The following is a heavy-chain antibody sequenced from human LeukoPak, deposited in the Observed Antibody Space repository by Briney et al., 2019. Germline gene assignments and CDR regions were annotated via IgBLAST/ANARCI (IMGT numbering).Heavy chain of an antibody. D-gene: IGHD2-2*01. CDR3: ARDLSCSSTTCSDY. CDR2: IYTSGST. Sequence: SETLSLTCTVSGGSISSYYWSWIRQPAGKGLEWIGRIYTSGSTNYNPSLKSRVTMSVDTSKNQFSLKLNSVTAADTAVYYCARDLSCSSTTCSDYWGQGTLVTVSS. CDR1: GGSISSYY. V-gene: IGHV4-4*07. J-gene: IGHJ4*02.